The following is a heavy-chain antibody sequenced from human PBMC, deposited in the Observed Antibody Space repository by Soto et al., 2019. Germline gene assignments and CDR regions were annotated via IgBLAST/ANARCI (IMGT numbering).Heavy chain of an antibody. Sequence: QVHLVQSGAEVKKPGSSVKVSCKASGDTFSTYAYNWVRQAPGQGLEWMGGITPIFDTKNNAQNFQARVTISADDSTSTVFMELSSLRFDDTAVYYCARENGALGAFDIWGQGSMVTVSS. CDR2: ITPIFDTK. V-gene: IGHV1-69*01. CDR1: GDTFSTYA. J-gene: IGHJ3*02. D-gene: IGHD3-10*01. CDR3: ARENGALGAFDI.